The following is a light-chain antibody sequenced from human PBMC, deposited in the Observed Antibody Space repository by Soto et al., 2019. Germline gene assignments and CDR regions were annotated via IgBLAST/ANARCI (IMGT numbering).Light chain of an antibody. J-gene: IGKJ1*01. CDR2: EAS. Sequence: DIQMTQSPSSLSASVGDRVTITCRASQSISSYLNWYQQKPGKAPKLLIYEASRLHSGVPPRFSGSGYGTDFTLTITSLQLEDFATYYCQQSDVSPRTFGQGTKVDIK. V-gene: IGKV1-39*01. CDR1: QSISSY. CDR3: QQSDVSPRT.